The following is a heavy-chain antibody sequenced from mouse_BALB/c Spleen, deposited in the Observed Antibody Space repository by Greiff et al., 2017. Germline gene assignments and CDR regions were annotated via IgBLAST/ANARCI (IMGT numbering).Heavy chain of an antibody. V-gene: IGHV3-2*02. CDR2: ISYSGST. CDR3: ATLYDYDDYFDY. Sequence: EGKLQESGPGLVKPSQSLSLTCTVTGYSITSDYAWNWIRQFPGNKLEWMGYISYSGSTSYNPSLKSRISITRDTSKNQFFLQLNSVTTEDTATYYCATLYDYDDYFDYWGQGTTLTVSS. D-gene: IGHD2-4*01. J-gene: IGHJ2*01. CDR1: GYSITSDYA.